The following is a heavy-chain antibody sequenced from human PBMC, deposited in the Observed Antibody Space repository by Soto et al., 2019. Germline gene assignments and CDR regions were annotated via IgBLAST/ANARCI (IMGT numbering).Heavy chain of an antibody. CDR1: GFTFSSYA. V-gene: IGHV3-23*01. Sequence: GGSLRLSCAASGFTFSSYAMSWVRQAPGKGLEWVSAISGSGGSTYYADSVKGRFTISRDNSKNTLYLQMNSLRAEDTAVYYCAKRRGDSSSWARYYYYGMDVWGQGTTVTVSS. CDR3: AKRRGDSSSWARYYYYGMDV. D-gene: IGHD6-13*01. J-gene: IGHJ6*02. CDR2: ISGSGGST.